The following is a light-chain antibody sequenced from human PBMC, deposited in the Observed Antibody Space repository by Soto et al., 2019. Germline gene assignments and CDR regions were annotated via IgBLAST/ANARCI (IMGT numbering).Light chain of an antibody. J-gene: IGLJ2*01. V-gene: IGLV2-14*03. CDR3: SSYSSSDTLV. CDR1: SSDVGGHNF. Sequence: QSALTQPASVSGSPGQSITISCTGTSSDVGGHNFVSWYQQHPGRAPKLMIYDVRNRPSGVSNRFSGSKSANTASLVISGLQAEDAADYYCSSYSSSDTLVFGGGTQLTVL. CDR2: DVR.